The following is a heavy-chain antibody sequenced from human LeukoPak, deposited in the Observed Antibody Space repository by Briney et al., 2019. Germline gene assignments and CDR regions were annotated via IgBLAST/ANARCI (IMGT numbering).Heavy chain of an antibody. CDR2: IYTSGST. J-gene: IGHJ6*03. CDR1: GGSISGYY. Sequence: SETLSLTCTVSGGSISGYYWSWIRQPAGKGLEWIGRIYTSGSTNYNPSLKSRVTMSVDTSKNQFSLRLSSVTAADTAVYYCASVVPAAPGMDVWGKGTTVTVSS. CDR3: ASVVPAAPGMDV. D-gene: IGHD2-2*01. V-gene: IGHV4-4*07.